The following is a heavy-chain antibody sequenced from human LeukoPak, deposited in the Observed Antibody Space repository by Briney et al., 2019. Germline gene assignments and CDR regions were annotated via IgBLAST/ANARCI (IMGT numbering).Heavy chain of an antibody. CDR3: ARDDPHYYDSSGIDY. D-gene: IGHD3-22*01. CDR2: INSDGSST. V-gene: IGHV3-74*01. J-gene: IGHJ4*02. CDR1: GFTFSSYW. Sequence: GGSLRLSRAASGFTFSSYWMHWVRQAPGKGLVWVSRINSDGSSTSYADSVKGRFTISRDNAKNTLYLQMNSLRAEDTAVYYCARDDPHYYDSSGIDYWGQGTLVTVSS.